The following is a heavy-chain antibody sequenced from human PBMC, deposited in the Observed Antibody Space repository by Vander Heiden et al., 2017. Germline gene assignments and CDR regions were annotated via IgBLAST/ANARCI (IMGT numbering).Heavy chain of an antibody. CDR2: IYPSGKT. Sequence: HLQLQESCTGLLKPSESLPLTVTCFGRTISGNSYFCGLIRQSPGKGLEWVGKIYPSGKTYYNPCLESRLNISVDTSKNHFSLRLSSLSAADTAVYYCARLEAYGGGLDFWGQGILVTVSS. CDR1: GRTISGNSYF. D-gene: IGHD2-21*01. CDR3: ARLEAYGGGLDF. V-gene: IGHV4-39*02. J-gene: IGHJ4*01.